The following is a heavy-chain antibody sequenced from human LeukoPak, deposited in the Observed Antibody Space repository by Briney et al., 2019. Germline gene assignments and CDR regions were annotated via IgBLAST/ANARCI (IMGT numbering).Heavy chain of an antibody. CDR1: GFTFSSYS. J-gene: IGHJ4*02. CDR3: ARDQYYVSSGYSD. CDR2: ISSSSSTT. Sequence: GGSLRLSCGASGFTFSSYSMNWVRQAPGKGLEWVSYISSSSSTTYYADSVKGRFTISRDNAKNALYLQMNSLRDEDTTVYYCARDQYYVSSGYSDWGQGTLVTVSS. V-gene: IGHV3-48*02. D-gene: IGHD3-22*01.